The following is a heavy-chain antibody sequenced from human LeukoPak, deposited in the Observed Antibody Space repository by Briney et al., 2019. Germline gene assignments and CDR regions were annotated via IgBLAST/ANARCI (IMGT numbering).Heavy chain of an antibody. J-gene: IGHJ4*02. CDR2: IRSKANSYAT. CDR3: PRVIDSDSNENYFDY. Sequence: PGGSLRLSCAASGFTFSGSAMHWVRQASGKGLEWVGRIRSKANSYATAYAASVKGRFTISRDDSKNTAYLQMNSLKTEDTAVYYCPRVIDSDSNENYFDYWGQGTLVTVSS. D-gene: IGHD1-1*01. V-gene: IGHV3-73*01. CDR1: GFTFSGSA.